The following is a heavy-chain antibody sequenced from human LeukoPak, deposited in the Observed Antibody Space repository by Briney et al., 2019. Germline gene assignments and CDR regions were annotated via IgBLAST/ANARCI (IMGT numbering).Heavy chain of an antibody. J-gene: IGHJ4*02. CDR3: ARDFLTGAGTFDY. D-gene: IGHD3-9*01. V-gene: IGHV1-46*01. CDR2: INPSGDST. Sequence: ASVKVSCKASEYIFTTDYIHWVRQAPGQGLEWMGTINPSGDSTTYAQNFQGRVTMTRDTSTSTVYMELSSLTSEDTAVYYCARDFLTGAGTFDYWGQGTLITVSS. CDR1: EYIFTTDY.